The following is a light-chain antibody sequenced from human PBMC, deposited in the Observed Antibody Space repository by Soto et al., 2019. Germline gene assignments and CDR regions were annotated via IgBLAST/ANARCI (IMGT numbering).Light chain of an antibody. V-gene: IGKV3D-15*01. CDR1: QSVSSY. J-gene: IGKJ4*01. CDR2: AAS. CDR3: QQYNNWPLT. Sequence: EIVLTQSPVTLSLSPGERATLSCRASQSVSSYLAWYQQKPGQAPRPLIYAASDRATGIPARFSGSQSGTEFTLTISSLLSEDFAVYSCQQYNNWPLTFGGGTKVDIK.